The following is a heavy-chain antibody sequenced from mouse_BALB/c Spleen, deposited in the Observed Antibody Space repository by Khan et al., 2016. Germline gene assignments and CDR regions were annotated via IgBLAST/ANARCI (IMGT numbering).Heavy chain of an antibody. J-gene: IGHJ4*01. V-gene: IGHV1S135*01. CDR2: IDPFNGGT. CDR1: GYSFTSYY. CDR3: ASRTQSLYAMEY. Sequence: VQLKESGPELMKPGASVKISCKASGYSFTSYYMHWVKQSHGKSLEWIGYIDPFNGGTSYNQKFKGKATLTVDKSSSTAYMHLSSLTSEDSAVYYWASRTQSLYAMEYWGQGTSVTVSS. D-gene: IGHD4-1*01.